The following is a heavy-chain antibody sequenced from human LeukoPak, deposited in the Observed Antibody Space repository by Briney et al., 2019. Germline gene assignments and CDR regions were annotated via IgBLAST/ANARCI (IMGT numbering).Heavy chain of an antibody. V-gene: IGHV3-30*18. CDR3: AKDDDFWSGHDAFDI. Sequence: GRSLRLSCAASGFTFSSYGMHWVRQAPGKGLEWVAVISYDGSNKYYADSVKGRFTISRDNSKNTLYLQMNSLRAEDTAVYYCAKDDDFWSGHDAFDIWGQGTMVTVSS. CDR1: GFTFSSYG. D-gene: IGHD3-3*01. CDR2: ISYDGSNK. J-gene: IGHJ3*02.